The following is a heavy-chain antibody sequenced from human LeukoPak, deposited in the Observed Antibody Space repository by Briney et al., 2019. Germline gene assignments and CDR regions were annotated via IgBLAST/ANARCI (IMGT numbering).Heavy chain of an antibody. J-gene: IGHJ4*02. Sequence: ASVKVSCKVSGYTLTELSMHWVRQAPGKGLEWMGGFDPEDGETIYAQKFQGRVTMTEDTSTDTAYMELNSLRVEDTAVYYCAKDRSSSSWSLKGVDYWGLGTLVTVSS. CDR1: GYTLTELS. V-gene: IGHV1-24*01. CDR2: FDPEDGET. D-gene: IGHD6-13*01. CDR3: AKDRSSSSWSLKGVDY.